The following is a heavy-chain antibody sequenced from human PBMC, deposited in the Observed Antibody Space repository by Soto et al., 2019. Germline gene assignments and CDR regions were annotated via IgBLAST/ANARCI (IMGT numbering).Heavy chain of an antibody. V-gene: IGHV3-48*02. CDR1: GFTFSSYG. D-gene: IGHD2-15*01. J-gene: IGHJ4*02. Sequence: EVQLVNSGGGLVQPGGSLRLSCVASGFTFSSYGMNWVRQAPGKGLEWVSYISSGPVTTNYADSVKGRFTISRDNAKSSLYLQLNSLRDDDTAVYYCARGGAARPDYCGQGTLVIVSS. CDR2: ISSGPVTT. CDR3: ARGGAARPDY.